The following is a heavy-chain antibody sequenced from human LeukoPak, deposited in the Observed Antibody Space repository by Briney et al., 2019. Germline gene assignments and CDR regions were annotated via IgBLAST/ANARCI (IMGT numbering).Heavy chain of an antibody. J-gene: IGHJ4*02. CDR1: GGSISSSSYY. Sequence: PSETLSLTCTVSGGSISSSSYYWGWVRQAPGKGLEWVANIKQDGSEKYYVDSVKGRFTISRDNAKNSLYLQMNSLRAEDTAVYYCASEKGRHSSGWFRTSQYMYYFDYWGQGTLVTVSS. D-gene: IGHD6-19*01. CDR3: ASEKGRHSSGWFRTSQYMYYFDY. V-gene: IGHV3-7*01. CDR2: IKQDGSEK.